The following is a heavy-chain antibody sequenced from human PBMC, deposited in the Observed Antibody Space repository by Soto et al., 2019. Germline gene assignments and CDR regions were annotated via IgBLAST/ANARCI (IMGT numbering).Heavy chain of an antibody. J-gene: IGHJ4*02. Sequence: QVQLVQSGAEVKKPGASVKVSCKASGYTFTSYDINWVRQATGQGLEWMGWMNPNSGNPGYAQKFQGRVTMTRNTSISTAYMELSSLRSEDTAVYYCARVVPAAPWDPPGLDYWGQGTLVTVSS. D-gene: IGHD2-2*01. CDR2: MNPNSGNP. CDR3: ARVVPAAPWDPPGLDY. V-gene: IGHV1-8*01. CDR1: GYTFTSYD.